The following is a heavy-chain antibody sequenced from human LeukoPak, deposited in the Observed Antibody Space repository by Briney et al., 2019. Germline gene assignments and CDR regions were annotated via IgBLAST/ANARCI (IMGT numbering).Heavy chain of an antibody. D-gene: IGHD2-2*01. CDR3: ARDLYRWRSTVTADAFDI. Sequence: PGGSLRLSCAASGFTFSSYAMHWVRQAPGKGLEWVAVISYDGSNKYYADSVKGRFTISRDNSKNTLYLQMNSLRAEDTAVYYCARDLYRWRSTVTADAFDIWGQGTMVTVSS. J-gene: IGHJ3*02. CDR2: ISYDGSNK. V-gene: IGHV3-30*04. CDR1: GFTFSSYA.